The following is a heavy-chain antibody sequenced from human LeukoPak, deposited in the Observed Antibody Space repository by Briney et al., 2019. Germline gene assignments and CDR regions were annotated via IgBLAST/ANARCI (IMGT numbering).Heavy chain of an antibody. D-gene: IGHD3-9*01. CDR1: GGSISSGSYS. Sequence: PSETLSLTCSVSGGSISSGSYSWVWIRQPPGKGLEWIGTIDYSGGISYKLSLRSRVTISVDTPKNQFSLKVTSVTAADTAVYYCAGRGGDDILTGYYVESWFDPWGQGTLVTVSS. CDR2: IDYSGGI. J-gene: IGHJ5*02. V-gene: IGHV4-39*01. CDR3: AGRGGDDILTGYYVESWFDP.